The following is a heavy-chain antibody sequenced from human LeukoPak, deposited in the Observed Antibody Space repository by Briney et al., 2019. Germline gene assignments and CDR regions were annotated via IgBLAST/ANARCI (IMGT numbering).Heavy chain of an antibody. CDR3: AKASLGIAVAGTES. V-gene: IGHV3-23*01. J-gene: IGHJ4*02. CDR1: GFTFSSYW. D-gene: IGHD6-19*01. CDR2: ISGSGGRT. Sequence: GGSLRLSCAASGFTFSSYWMSWVRQAPGKGLEWVSTISGSGGRTYYADSVKGRFTISRDDSKNTLYLQMNSLRAEDTAVYYCAKASLGIAVAGTESWGQGTLVTVSS.